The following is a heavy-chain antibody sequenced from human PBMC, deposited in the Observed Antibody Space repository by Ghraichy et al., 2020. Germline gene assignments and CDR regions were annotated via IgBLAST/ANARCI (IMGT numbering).Heavy chain of an antibody. J-gene: IGHJ4*02. CDR3: AKDLVMNSGSYYFDY. CDR2: ISGSGGST. V-gene: IGHV3-23*01. D-gene: IGHD1-26*01. CDR1: GFTFSSYA. Sequence: GGSLRLSCAASGFTFSSYAMSWVRQAPGKGLEWVSGISGSGGSTYYADSVKGRFTISRDNSKNTLYLQMNSLRAEDTAVYYCAKDLVMNSGSYYFDYWGQGTLVTVSS.